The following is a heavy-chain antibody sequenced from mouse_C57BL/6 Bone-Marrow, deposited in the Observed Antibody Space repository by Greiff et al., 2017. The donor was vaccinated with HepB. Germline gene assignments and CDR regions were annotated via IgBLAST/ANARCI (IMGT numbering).Heavy chain of an antibody. Sequence: VQLQQSGPGLVAPSQSLSITCTVSGFSLTSYAISWVRQPPGKGLEWLGVIWTGGGTNYNSALKSRLSISKDNSKSQVFLKMNSLQTDDTARYYCARESGVHSNSGFAYWGQGTLVTVSA. CDR1: GFSLTSYA. CDR3: ARESGVHSNSGFAY. V-gene: IGHV2-9-1*01. CDR2: IWTGGGT. D-gene: IGHD2-5*01. J-gene: IGHJ3*01.